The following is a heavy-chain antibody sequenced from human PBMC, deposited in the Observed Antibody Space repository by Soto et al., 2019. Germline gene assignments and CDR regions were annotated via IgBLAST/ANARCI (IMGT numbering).Heavy chain of an antibody. D-gene: IGHD3-3*01. CDR3: ASLNGGRFLDKGDY. CDR1: NGSFMGYY. J-gene: IGHJ4*02. Sequence: QVQLHQWGAGLLKPSETLSLTCGVYNGSFMGYYWTWVRQPPGKGLEWLGEINHFGSPNYNPSLNSRVAISIDTSKHQFSMSLRSLTAADTAVYYCASLNGGRFLDKGDYWGQGILVTVSS. CDR2: INHFGSP. V-gene: IGHV4-34*01.